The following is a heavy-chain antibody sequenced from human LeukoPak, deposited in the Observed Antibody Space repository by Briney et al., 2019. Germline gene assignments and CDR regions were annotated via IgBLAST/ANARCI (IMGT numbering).Heavy chain of an antibody. CDR2: SGTAGDT. J-gene: IGHJ4*02. CDR1: GFTFSSYG. CDR3: ARAQGSGWYDY. Sequence: GGSLRLSCAASGFTFSSYGMHWVHQATGKGLEWVSGSGTAGDTYYAGSVKGRFTISRENAKNSLYLQMNSLRAGDTAVYYCARAQGSGWYDYWGQGTLVTVSS. D-gene: IGHD6-19*01. V-gene: IGHV3-13*01.